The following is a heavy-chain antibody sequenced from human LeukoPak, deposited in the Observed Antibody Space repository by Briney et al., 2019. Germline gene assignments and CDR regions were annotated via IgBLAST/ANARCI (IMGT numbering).Heavy chain of an antibody. J-gene: IGHJ4*02. Sequence: GASVKVSCKASGYTFTGYYMHWVRQAPGQGLEWMGWINPNSGGTNYAQKFQGRVTMTRDTSISTAYMELSRLRSDDTAVYYCARRKKGDWNTIFDYWGQGTLVTVSS. CDR1: GYTFTGYY. V-gene: IGHV1-2*02. D-gene: IGHD1/OR15-1a*01. CDR2: INPNSGGT. CDR3: ARRKKGDWNTIFDY.